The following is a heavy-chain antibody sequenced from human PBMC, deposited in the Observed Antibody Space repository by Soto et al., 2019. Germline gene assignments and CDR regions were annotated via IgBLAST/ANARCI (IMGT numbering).Heavy chain of an antibody. D-gene: IGHD4-17*01. CDR1: GFTFNTYS. J-gene: IGHJ4*02. Sequence: QVQLEESGGGVVQPGRSLRLSCEASGFTFNTYSMHWVRQPPGKGLEWLAAIWYDGTQKYYADSVKGRFIISRDNSKKTRYLEMNSLRAEDTAVYYCARAGGTTVTGLWHFDSFGQGTLVTVSS. CDR3: ARAGGTTVTGLWHFDS. V-gene: IGHV3-33*01. CDR2: IWYDGTQK.